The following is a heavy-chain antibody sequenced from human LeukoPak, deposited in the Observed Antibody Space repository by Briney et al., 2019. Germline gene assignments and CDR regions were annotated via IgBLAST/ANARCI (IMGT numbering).Heavy chain of an antibody. CDR3: ARDGPRIAALGEDFDY. Sequence: PGESLKISCKGSGYSFTSYWIAWVPQMPGKGLEWMGIIYPGDSDIRYHPSFQGQVTFSADNSISAAYLQWSSLKASDTAMYYCARDGPRIAALGEDFDYWGQGTLVTVPS. J-gene: IGHJ4*02. D-gene: IGHD6-6*01. CDR2: IYPGDSDI. V-gene: IGHV5-51*01. CDR1: GYSFTSYW.